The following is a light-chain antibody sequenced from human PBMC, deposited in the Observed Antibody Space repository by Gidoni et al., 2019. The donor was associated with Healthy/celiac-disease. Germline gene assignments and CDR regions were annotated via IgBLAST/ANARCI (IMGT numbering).Light chain of an antibody. Sequence: DIQMTQSPSSLSASVGDRVTITCRASKGISNYLSWYQQKPGKVPKLLIYAASTLQSGVPSRFSGSGSGKDFTLTISSLQPEDVATYYWQKYNSFTFGGGTKVEIK. CDR2: AAS. CDR3: QKYNSFT. J-gene: IGKJ4*01. V-gene: IGKV1-27*01. CDR1: KGISNY.